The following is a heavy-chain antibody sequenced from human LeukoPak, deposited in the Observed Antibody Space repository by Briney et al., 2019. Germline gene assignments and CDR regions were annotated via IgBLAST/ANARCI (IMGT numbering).Heavy chain of an antibody. CDR3: ARGIYDFWSGYRMDV. Sequence: SETLSLTCAVYGGSISSYYWSWIRQPPGKGLEWIGYIYYSGSTNYNPSLKSRVTISVDTSKNQFSLKLSSVTAADTAVYYCARGIYDFWSGYRMDVWGQGTTVTVSS. CDR1: GGSISSYY. CDR2: IYYSGST. V-gene: IGHV4-59*01. D-gene: IGHD3-3*01. J-gene: IGHJ6*02.